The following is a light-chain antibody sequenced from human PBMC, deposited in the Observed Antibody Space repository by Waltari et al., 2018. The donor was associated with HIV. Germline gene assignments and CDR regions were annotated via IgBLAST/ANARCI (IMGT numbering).Light chain of an antibody. J-gene: IGLJ1*01. V-gene: IGLV3-25*03. CDR1: ALPKQF. CDR3: QSTDITGTYAV. Sequence: YELTQSPSVSVSPGQTATINCFGDALPKQFAYWYQHKPGQAPFLLISKDKERPSGIPDRFSGSGSGTTVTLTISGVRAEDEADYYCQSTDITGTYAVFGPGTKVTVL. CDR2: KDK.